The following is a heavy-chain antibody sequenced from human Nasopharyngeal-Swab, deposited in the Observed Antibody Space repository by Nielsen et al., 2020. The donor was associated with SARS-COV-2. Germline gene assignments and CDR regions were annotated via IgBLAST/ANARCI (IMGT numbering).Heavy chain of an antibody. J-gene: IGHJ4*02. V-gene: IGHV4-38-2*02. CDR1: GYSISSGYY. Sequence: SETLSLTCTVSGYSISSGYYWGWIRQPPGKGLEWIGSIYHSGSTNYNPSLKSRVTISVDKSKNQFSLKLSSVTAADTAVYYCARAMDTAMVWYYFDYWGQGTLVTVSS. CDR2: IYHSGST. D-gene: IGHD5-18*01. CDR3: ARAMDTAMVWYYFDY.